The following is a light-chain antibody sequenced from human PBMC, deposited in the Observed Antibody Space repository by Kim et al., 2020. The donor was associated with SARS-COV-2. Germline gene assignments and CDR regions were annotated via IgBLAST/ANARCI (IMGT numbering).Light chain of an antibody. V-gene: IGLV3-1*01. J-gene: IGLJ2*01. Sequence: SVSPRQTDSITCEGDKLGDKYACWYQKKPGQSPVLVIYQDSKRPSGIPERFSGSNSGNTATLTISGTQAMDEADYYCQAWDSSTVVFGGGTQLTVL. CDR1: KLGDKY. CDR3: QAWDSSTVV. CDR2: QDS.